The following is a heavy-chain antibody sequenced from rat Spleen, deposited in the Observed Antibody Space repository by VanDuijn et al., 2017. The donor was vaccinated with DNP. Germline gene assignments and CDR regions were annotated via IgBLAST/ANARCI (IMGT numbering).Heavy chain of an antibody. Sequence: EVQLVESGGGLVQPGRSLKLSCAASGFTFSRYYMAWVRQAPKKGLEWVAAISPRGSRTYYTDSVKGRLTISRDDAKSSLYLQMSSLKSEDTATYYCARGSSSIYWYFDFWGPGTMVTVSS. V-gene: IGHV5-22*01. CDR3: ARGSSSIYWYFDF. CDR1: GFTFSRYY. D-gene: IGHD1-2*01. J-gene: IGHJ1*01. CDR2: ISPRGSRT.